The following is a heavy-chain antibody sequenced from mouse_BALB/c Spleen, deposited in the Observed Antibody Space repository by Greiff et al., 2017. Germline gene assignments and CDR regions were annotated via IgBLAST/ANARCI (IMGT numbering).Heavy chain of an antibody. CDR3: ARSLLRWSMDY. Sequence: VQLQQSGAELVRPGTSVKISCKASGYTFTNYWLGWVKQRPGHGLEWIGDIYPGGGYTNYNEKFKGKATLTADTSSSTAYMQLSSLTSEDSAVYFCARSLLRWSMDYWGQGTSVTVSS. CDR2: IYPGGGYT. V-gene: IGHV1-63*02. J-gene: IGHJ4*01. D-gene: IGHD1-2*01. CDR1: GYTFTNYW.